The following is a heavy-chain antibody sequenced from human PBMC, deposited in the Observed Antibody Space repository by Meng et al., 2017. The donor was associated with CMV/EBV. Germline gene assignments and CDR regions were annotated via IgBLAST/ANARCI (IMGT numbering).Heavy chain of an antibody. Sequence: AAGPGLLKPSGTLPLPCTVSGGSISSYYWRWIRQPAGKGLEWIGRIYTSGSTNYNPSLQSRVTMSVDTSKNQFSLKLSSVTAADTAVYYCARGPEVDYGDYVGLDYWGQGTLAPSPQ. J-gene: IGHJ4*02. D-gene: IGHD4-17*01. CDR1: GGSISSYY. V-gene: IGHV4-4*07. CDR2: IYTSGST. CDR3: ARGPEVDYGDYVGLDY.